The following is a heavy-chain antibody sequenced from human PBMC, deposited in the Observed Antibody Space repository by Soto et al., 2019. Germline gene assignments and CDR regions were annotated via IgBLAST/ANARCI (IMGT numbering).Heavy chain of an antibody. J-gene: IGHJ4*02. CDR2: ISAYNGNT. V-gene: IGHV1-18*01. CDR3: ARVEHYYGSGRYYRYFDY. CDR1: GYTFTSYG. D-gene: IGHD3-10*01. Sequence: QVQLVQSGAEVKKPGASVKVSCKASGYTFTSYGISWVRQAPAQGLEWMGWISAYNGNTNYAQKLQGRVTMTTDTSTSTAYMELRSLRSDDTAVYYCARVEHYYGSGRYYRYFDYWGQGTLVTVSS.